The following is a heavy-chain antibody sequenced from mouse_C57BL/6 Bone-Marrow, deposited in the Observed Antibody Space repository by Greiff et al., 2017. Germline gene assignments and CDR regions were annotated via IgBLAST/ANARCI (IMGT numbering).Heavy chain of an antibody. D-gene: IGHD4-1*01. V-gene: IGHV1-18*01. CDR1: GYTFTDYN. CDR2: INPNNGGT. Sequence: VQLKQSGPELVKPGASVKIPCKASGYTFTDYNMDWVKQSHGKSLEWIGDINPNNGGTIYNQKFKGKATLTVDKSSSTAYMEIRSLTSEDTAVYYCALTAYYYYAMDYWGQGTSVTVSS. CDR3: ALTAYYYYAMDY. J-gene: IGHJ4*01.